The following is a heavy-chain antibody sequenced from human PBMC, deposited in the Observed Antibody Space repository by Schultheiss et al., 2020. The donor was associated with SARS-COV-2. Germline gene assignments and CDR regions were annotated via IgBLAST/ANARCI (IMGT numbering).Heavy chain of an antibody. D-gene: IGHD3-22*01. CDR2: IKSKTDGGTT. CDR1: GFTFSNAW. CDR3: VRVGGQNADWFDP. V-gene: IGHV3-15*07. Sequence: GGSLRLSCAASGFTFSNAWMNWVRQAPGKGLEWVGRIKSKTDGGTTDYAAPVKGRFTISRDDSKNTLYLQMNSLKTEDTAVYYCVRVGGQNADWFDPWGQGTLVTVAS. J-gene: IGHJ5*02.